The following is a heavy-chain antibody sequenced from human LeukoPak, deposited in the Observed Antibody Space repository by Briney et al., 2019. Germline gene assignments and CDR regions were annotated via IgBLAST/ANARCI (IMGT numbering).Heavy chain of an antibody. J-gene: IGHJ5*02. CDR2: ISGSGGST. Sequence: PGGSLRLSCAASGFTFSYYWMHWVCQTPGKGPMWVSGISGSGGSTYYADSVKGRFTISRDNSKNTLYLQMNSLRAEDTAVYYCAKDRGTMIVGNWFDPWGQGTLGTVSS. CDR3: AKDRGTMIVGNWFDP. V-gene: IGHV3-23*01. CDR1: GFTFSYYW. D-gene: IGHD3-22*01.